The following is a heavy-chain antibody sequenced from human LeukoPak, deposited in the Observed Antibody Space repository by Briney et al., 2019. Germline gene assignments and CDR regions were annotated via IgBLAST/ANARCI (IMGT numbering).Heavy chain of an antibody. Sequence: GGSLRLSCTTSGFAFSNYAMNWVRQAPGEGPERVSGISGFNTYYADSVKGRFTIFRDNSKNVLYLQMDRLRAEDTAVYSCAKDVCTSPRCLLYFDSWGQGTLVTVSS. D-gene: IGHD2-8*01. V-gene: IGHV3-23*01. CDR3: AKDVCTSPRCLLYFDS. CDR1: GFAFSNYA. J-gene: IGHJ4*02. CDR2: ISGFNT.